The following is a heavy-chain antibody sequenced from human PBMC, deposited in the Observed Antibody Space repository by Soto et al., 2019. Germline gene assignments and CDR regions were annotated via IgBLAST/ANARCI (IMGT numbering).Heavy chain of an antibody. V-gene: IGHV2-70*01. Sequence: GPTLASPKQALTLTCTFSGFSLSTSGMCVSWIRQPPGKSLEWLALIDLDDDKYYSTSLKTRLTISKDTSKNQVVLTMTNMDPVDTATYYCARTPPPVASGYDPAGWFDPWGQGTLVTVSS. D-gene: IGHD5-12*01. J-gene: IGHJ5*02. CDR3: ARTPPPVASGYDPAGWFDP. CDR2: IDLDDDK. CDR1: GFSLSTSGMC.